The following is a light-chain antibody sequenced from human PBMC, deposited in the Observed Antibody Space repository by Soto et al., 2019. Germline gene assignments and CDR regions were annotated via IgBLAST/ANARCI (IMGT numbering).Light chain of an antibody. CDR3: QQYGSSPGYT. Sequence: EIVLTQFPATLSLSPGDGATLSCRASQSVSSYLAWYQQKRGQAPRLLIYDSSNRATGIPARFSGSGSGTDFSLIISRLEPEDFAVYYCQQYGSSPGYTFGQGTKLEIK. J-gene: IGKJ2*01. CDR1: QSVSSY. V-gene: IGKV3-20*01. CDR2: DSS.